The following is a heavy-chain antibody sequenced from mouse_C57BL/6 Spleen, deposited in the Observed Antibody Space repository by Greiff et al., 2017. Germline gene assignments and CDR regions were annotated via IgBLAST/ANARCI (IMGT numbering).Heavy chain of an antibody. CDR3: ARETTYYGFAY. CDR1: GYAFTNYL. CDR2: INPGSGGT. V-gene: IGHV1-54*01. J-gene: IGHJ3*01. D-gene: IGHD1-1*01. Sequence: VQLQQSGAELVRPGTSVKVSCKASGYAFTNYLIEWVKQGPGQGLEWIGVINPGSGGTNYNEKFKGKATLTADKSSSTAYMQLSSLTSEDSAVYFCARETTYYGFAYWGQGTLVTVSA.